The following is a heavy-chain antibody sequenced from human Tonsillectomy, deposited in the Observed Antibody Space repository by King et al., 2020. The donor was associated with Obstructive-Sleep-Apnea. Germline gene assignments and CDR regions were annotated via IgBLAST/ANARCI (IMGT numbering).Heavy chain of an antibody. CDR2: IFSNDEK. D-gene: IGHD3-16*02. Sequence: TLKESGPVLVKPTETLTLTCTVSGFSLTNANMGVSWIRQPPGKALEWLAHIFSNDEKSYSTSLKSSLTISNDTSKSQVVLTMTNMDPVDTATYYCARESLSIGSFDYWGQGTLVTVSS. CDR1: GFSLTNANMG. J-gene: IGHJ4*02. V-gene: IGHV2-26*01. CDR3: ARESLSIGSFDY.